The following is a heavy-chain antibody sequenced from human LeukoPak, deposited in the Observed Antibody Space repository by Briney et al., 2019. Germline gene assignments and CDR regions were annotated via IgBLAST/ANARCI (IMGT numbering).Heavy chain of an antibody. CDR1: GFTFSSYS. D-gene: IGHD6-19*01. CDR2: ISSSSSYI. Sequence: PGGSLRLSCAASGFTFSSYSMNWVRQAPGKGLEWVSSISSSSSYIYYADSGKGRVDISRDNAKNSLYLQMNSLRAEDTAVYYCASVEPGIAVAGTDYWGQGTLVTVSS. V-gene: IGHV3-21*01. CDR3: ASVEPGIAVAGTDY. J-gene: IGHJ4*02.